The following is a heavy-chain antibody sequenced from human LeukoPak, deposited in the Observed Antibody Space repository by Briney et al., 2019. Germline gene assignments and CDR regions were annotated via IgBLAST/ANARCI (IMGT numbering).Heavy chain of an antibody. CDR2: ISYDGSNK. V-gene: IGHV3-30*03. CDR3: ARRGGYYDSSGYYSYYFDY. Sequence: PGGSLRLSCAASGFTFSTYGMHWVRQAPGKGLEWVSVISYDGSNKYYADSVKGRFTISRDESRNTLYLQMNSLRAEDTAVYYCARRGGYYDSSGYYSYYFDYWGQGTLVIVSS. J-gene: IGHJ4*02. CDR1: GFTFSTYG. D-gene: IGHD3-22*01.